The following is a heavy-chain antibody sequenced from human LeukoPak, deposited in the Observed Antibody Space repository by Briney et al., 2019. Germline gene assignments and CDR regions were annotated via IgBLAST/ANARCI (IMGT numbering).Heavy chain of an antibody. CDR1: GFTFSDYY. D-gene: IGHD3-10*01. CDR3: AREGRVGFGELFAEN. J-gene: IGHJ4*02. CDR2: IGSSGSTI. V-gene: IGHV3-11*01. Sequence: KPGGSLRLSCAASGFTFSDYYMSWIRQAPGKGLEWVSYIGSSGSTIYYADSVKGRFTISRDNAKNPLYLQMNSLRAEDTAVYYCAREGRVGFGELFAENWGQGTLVTVSS.